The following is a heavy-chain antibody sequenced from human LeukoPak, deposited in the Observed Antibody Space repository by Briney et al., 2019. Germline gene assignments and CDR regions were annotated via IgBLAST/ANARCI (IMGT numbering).Heavy chain of an antibody. CDR1: GFTFSSYW. J-gene: IGHJ1*01. V-gene: IGHV3-74*01. CDR2: IKSDGST. Sequence: GGSLRLSCVASGFTFSSYWMHWVRQAPGKGLVWVSRIKSDGSTNYADSVKGRFTISRDNAKNTVSLQMNSLRAEDAGVYFCARAPSEIGGYYPEYFRHWGQGTLVTVSS. CDR3: ARAPSEIGGYYPEYFRH. D-gene: IGHD3-22*01.